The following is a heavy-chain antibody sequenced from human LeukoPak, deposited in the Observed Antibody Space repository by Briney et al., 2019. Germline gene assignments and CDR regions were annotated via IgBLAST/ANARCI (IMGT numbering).Heavy chain of an antibody. CDR3: ASRTAMVTTDAFDI. CDR2: ISYDGSNK. Sequence: GGSLRLSCAASGFTFSSYAMHWVRQAPGKGLEWVAVISYDGSNKYYADSVKGRFTISRDNSKNTLYLQMNSLRVEDTAVYYCASRTAMVTTDAFDIWGQGTMVTVSS. J-gene: IGHJ3*02. CDR1: GFTFSSYA. V-gene: IGHV3-30-3*01. D-gene: IGHD5-18*01.